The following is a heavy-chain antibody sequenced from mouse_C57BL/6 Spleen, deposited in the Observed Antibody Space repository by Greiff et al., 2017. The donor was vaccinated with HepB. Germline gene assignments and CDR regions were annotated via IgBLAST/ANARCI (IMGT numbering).Heavy chain of an antibody. Sequence: EVQVVESEGGLVQPGSSMKLSCTASGFTFSDYYMAWVRQVPEKGLEWVANINYDGSSTYYLDSLKSRFIISRDNAKNILYLQMSSLKSEETATYYCARGWLDAMDYWGQGTSVTVSS. CDR1: GFTFSDYY. CDR2: INYDGSST. D-gene: IGHD1-1*02. CDR3: ARGWLDAMDY. V-gene: IGHV5-16*01. J-gene: IGHJ4*01.